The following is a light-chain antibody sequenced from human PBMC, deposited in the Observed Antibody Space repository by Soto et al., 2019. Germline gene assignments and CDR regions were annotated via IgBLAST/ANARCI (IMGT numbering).Light chain of an antibody. V-gene: IGLV4-60*03. Sequence: VLTQSSSASASLGSSVKLTCTLSSGHSSYIIAWHQQQPGKAPRYLMKLEGSGSYNKGSGVPDRFSGSSSGADRYLTISNLQSEDEADYYCETWDSNTVVFGGGTKLTVL. CDR3: ETWDSNTVV. CDR2: LEGSGSY. J-gene: IGLJ2*01. CDR1: SGHSSYI.